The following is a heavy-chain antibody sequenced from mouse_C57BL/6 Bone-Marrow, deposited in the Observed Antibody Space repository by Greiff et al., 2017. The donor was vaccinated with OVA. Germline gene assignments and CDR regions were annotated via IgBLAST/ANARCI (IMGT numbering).Heavy chain of an antibody. CDR2: IDPSDSET. Sequence: QVQLQQSGAELVRPGSSVKLSCKASGYTFTSYWMHWVKQRPIQGLEWIGNIDPSDSETHYNQKFKDKATLTVDKSSSTAYMQLSSLTSEDSAVYYCARQGGYQYYFDYWGQGTTLTVSS. CDR3: ARQGGYQYYFDY. V-gene: IGHV1-52*01. J-gene: IGHJ2*01. CDR1: GYTFTSYW. D-gene: IGHD2-2*01.